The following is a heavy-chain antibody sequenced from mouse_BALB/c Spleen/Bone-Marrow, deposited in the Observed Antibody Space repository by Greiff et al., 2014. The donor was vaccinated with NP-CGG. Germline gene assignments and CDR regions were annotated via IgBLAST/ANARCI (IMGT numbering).Heavy chain of an antibody. CDR2: IYPYNDVT. D-gene: IGHD2-4*01. CDR1: GYTFTSYV. Sequence: VQLKESGPELVKPGASVKMSCKASGYTFTSYVLHWGKQKPGQGLEWIGYIYPYNDVTKYNEKFKPKATLTSDKSSSTAYMELSSLTSEDSAVYYCAREGMITGDYWGQGTTLTVSS. V-gene: IGHV1-14*01. J-gene: IGHJ2*01. CDR3: AREGMITGDY.